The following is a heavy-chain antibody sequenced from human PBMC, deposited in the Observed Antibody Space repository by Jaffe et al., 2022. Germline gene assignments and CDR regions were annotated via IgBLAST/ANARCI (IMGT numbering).Heavy chain of an antibody. CDR2: ISSSGSTI. CDR3: ASMDTAMVISYYFDY. V-gene: IGHV3-48*03. CDR1: GFTFSSYE. Sequence: EVQLVESGGGLVQPGGSLRLSCAASGFTFSSYEMNWVRQAPGKGLEWVSYISSSGSTIYYADSVKGRFTISRDNAKNSLYLQMNSLRAEDTAVYYCASMDTAMVISYYFDYWGQGTLVTVSS. D-gene: IGHD5-18*01. J-gene: IGHJ4*02.